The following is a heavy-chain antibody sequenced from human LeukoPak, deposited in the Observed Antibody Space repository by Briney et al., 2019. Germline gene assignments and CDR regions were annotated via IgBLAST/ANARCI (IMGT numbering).Heavy chain of an antibody. CDR3: ARLGVRYFDWGSGY. V-gene: IGHV4-34*01. CDR2: INHSGST. D-gene: IGHD3-9*01. CDR1: GGSFSGYY. Sequence: SETLSLTCAVYGGSFSGYYWSWIRQPPGKGLEWIGEINHSGSTYYNPSLKSRVTISVDTSKNQFSLKLSSVTAADTAVYYCARLGVRYFDWGSGYWGQGTLVTVSS. J-gene: IGHJ4*02.